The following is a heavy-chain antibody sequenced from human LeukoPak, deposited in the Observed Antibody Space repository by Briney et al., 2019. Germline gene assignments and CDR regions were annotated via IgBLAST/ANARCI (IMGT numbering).Heavy chain of an antibody. D-gene: IGHD3-3*01. CDR1: GFTFSSYA. J-gene: IGHJ3*02. V-gene: IGHV3-23*01. CDR2: ISGSGGST. CDR3: AKDETIFGVVTPPGAFDI. Sequence: GGSLRLSCAASGFTFSSYAMSWVRQAPGKGLEWVSAISGSGGSTYYADSVKGRFTISRDNSKNTLYLQMNSLRAEDTAVYYCAKDETIFGVVTPPGAFDIWGQGTMVTVSS.